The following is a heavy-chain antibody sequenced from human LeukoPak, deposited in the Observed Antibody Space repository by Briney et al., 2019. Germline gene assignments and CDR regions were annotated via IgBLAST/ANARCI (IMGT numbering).Heavy chain of an antibody. Sequence: GGSLRLSCSASGFIFSSYAIHWVRQAPGEGLEYVSGISSNGGSTYYADSVKGRFTISRDNSKNTLYLQMSSLRAEDTAVYYCVKGYCSSTSCYAFDYWGQGTLVTVSS. CDR2: ISSNGGST. CDR1: GFIFSSYA. V-gene: IGHV3-64D*09. CDR3: VKGYCSSTSCYAFDY. D-gene: IGHD2-2*01. J-gene: IGHJ4*02.